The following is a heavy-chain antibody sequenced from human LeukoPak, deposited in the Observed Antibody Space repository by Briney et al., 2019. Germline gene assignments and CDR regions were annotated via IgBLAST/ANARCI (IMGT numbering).Heavy chain of an antibody. Sequence: SETLSLTCTVSGGSISSSSYYWGWIRQPPGKGLEWIGSIYYSGNTYYNPSLKSRVTVSVDTSKNQFSLKLTSVTAADAAVYYCATKKWNYYFDSWGQGTLVTVS. CDR2: IYYSGNT. D-gene: IGHD1-7*01. V-gene: IGHV4-39*01. CDR3: ATKKWNYYFDS. CDR1: GGSISSSSYY. J-gene: IGHJ4*02.